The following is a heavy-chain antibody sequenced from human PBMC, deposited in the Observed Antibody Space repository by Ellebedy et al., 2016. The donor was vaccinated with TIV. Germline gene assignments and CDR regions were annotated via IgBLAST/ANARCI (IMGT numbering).Heavy chain of an antibody. D-gene: IGHD3-3*01. CDR3: ARDYYDFWSGYLNSYYYYGMDV. CDR1: GYTFTSYG. Sequence: ASVKVSXXASGYTFTSYGISWVRQAPGQGLEWMGWISAYNGNTNYAQKLQGRVTMTTDTSTSTAYMELRSLRSDDTAVYYCARDYYDFWSGYLNSYYYYGMDVWGQGTTVTVSS. CDR2: ISAYNGNT. J-gene: IGHJ6*02. V-gene: IGHV1-18*04.